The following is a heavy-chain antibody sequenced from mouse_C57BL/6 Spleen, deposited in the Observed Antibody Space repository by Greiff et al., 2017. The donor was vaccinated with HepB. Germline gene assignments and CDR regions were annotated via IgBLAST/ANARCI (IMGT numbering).Heavy chain of an antibody. CDR1: GYTFTSYW. D-gene: IGHD2-3*01. V-gene: IGHV1-59*01. CDR3: ARNGDDGYS. CDR2: IDPSDSYT. J-gene: IGHJ2*01. Sequence: QVQLQQPGAELVRPGTSVKLSCKASGYTFTSYWMHWVKQRPGQGLEWIGVIDPSDSYTNYNQKFKGKATLTVDTSSSTAYMQLSSLTSEDSAVYYCARNGDDGYSWGQGTTLTVSS.